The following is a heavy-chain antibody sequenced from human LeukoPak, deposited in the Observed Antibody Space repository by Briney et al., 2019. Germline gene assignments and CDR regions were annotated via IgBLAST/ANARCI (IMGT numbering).Heavy chain of an antibody. Sequence: GGSLRLSCAAYGFTFSSHWINWARQAPGKGLERVANINEDGSDKYYADSVKGRFTVSRDNAKNSVYLQMNSLRAEDTAVYYCARILRLHTPRAFDIWGQGTMVTVSS. V-gene: IGHV3-7*05. CDR2: INEDGSDK. CDR1: GFTFSSHW. D-gene: IGHD5-24*01. J-gene: IGHJ3*02. CDR3: ARILRLHTPRAFDI.